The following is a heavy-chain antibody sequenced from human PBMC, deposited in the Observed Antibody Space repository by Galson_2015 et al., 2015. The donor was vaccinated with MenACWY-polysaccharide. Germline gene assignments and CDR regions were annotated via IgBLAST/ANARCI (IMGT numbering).Heavy chain of an antibody. J-gene: IGHJ3*01. CDR1: GFTFGSYA. D-gene: IGHD5-24*01. Sequence: SLRLSCAASGFTFGSYAMGRVRQAPGKGLEWVSSIGGSGLTTFYAESVKGRFTISRDSAQNILSLQMNSLRADNTARYFCAKVTGMASSRRPFDVWGQGTMVTVSS. CDR2: IGGSGLTT. CDR3: AKVTGMASSRRPFDV. V-gene: IGHV3-23*01.